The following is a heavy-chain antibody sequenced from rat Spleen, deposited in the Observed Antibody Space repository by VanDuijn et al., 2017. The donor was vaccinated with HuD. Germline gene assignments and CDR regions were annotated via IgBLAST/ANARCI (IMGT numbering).Heavy chain of an antibody. D-gene: IGHD1-6*01. Sequence: EVQLVESDGGLVQPGRSLKLSCAASGFIFSDHYVAWVRQAPTKGLEWVASISTGGGNAYYRDSVKGRCTISRDNAKSTLNLQMNSLRSEDTATYYCARGGFFRYWGQGVMVTVSS. V-gene: IGHV5-25*01. CDR1: GFIFSDHY. CDR2: ISTGGGNA. J-gene: IGHJ2*01. CDR3: ARGGFFRY.